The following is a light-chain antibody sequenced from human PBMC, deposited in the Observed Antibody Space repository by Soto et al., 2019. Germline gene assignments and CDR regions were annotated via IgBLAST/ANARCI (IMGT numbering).Light chain of an antibody. CDR1: QSVSGTS. J-gene: IGKJ1*01. CDR2: NAV. CDR3: QLYDTSPLT. Sequence: EIVLTQSPGTLSLSPGERATLSCRASQSVSGTSLAWYQQKPGQAPRLLIFNAVSRAAGIPDRFSGSGSGTDFSLTIRRLEPEDFAMYYCQLYDTSPLTFGQGTKVDIK. V-gene: IGKV3-20*01.